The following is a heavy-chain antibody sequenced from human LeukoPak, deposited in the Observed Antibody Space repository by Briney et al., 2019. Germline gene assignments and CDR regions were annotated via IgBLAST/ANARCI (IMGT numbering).Heavy chain of an antibody. J-gene: IGHJ6*03. D-gene: IGHD3-16*02. V-gene: IGHV1-46*01. CDR1: GYTFTSYY. CDR3: ARDIVGTTGSYYMDV. Sequence: ASVKVSCKASGYTFTSYYMHWVRQAPGLGLEWMGIINPSGGSTSYAQKFQGRVTMTRDTSTSTVYMELSSLRSEDTAVYYCARDIVGTTGSYYMDVWGKGTTVTVSS. CDR2: INPSGGST.